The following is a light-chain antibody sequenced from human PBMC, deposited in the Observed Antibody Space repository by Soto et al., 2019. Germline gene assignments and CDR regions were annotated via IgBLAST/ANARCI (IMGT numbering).Light chain of an antibody. V-gene: IGKV1-5*03. CDR2: KAS. CDR1: QSISSW. J-gene: IGKJ2*01. Sequence: DIQMTQSPSTLSASVGDRVTITCRASQSISSWLAWYQQKPGEAPKILIYKASSLETGVPSRFSGSGSGTEFTLTISSLQPDDFATYYCQQDDYYPSTFGQGTQLEIK. CDR3: QQDDYYPST.